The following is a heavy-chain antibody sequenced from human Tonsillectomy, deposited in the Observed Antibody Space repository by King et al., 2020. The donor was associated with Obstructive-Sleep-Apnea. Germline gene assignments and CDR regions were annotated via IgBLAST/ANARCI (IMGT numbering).Heavy chain of an antibody. D-gene: IGHD3-22*01. Sequence: VQLQQWGAGLLKPSETLSLTCAVYGGSFSGYYWSWIRQPPGKGLEWIGGINHSGSTNYNPSLKSRVIISVDTSKNQFSLKLTSVTAADTAVYYCARGPLYSGYYWFDPWGQGTLVTVSS. V-gene: IGHV4-34*01. CDR2: INHSGST. J-gene: IGHJ5*02. CDR1: GGSFSGYY. CDR3: ARGPLYSGYYWFDP.